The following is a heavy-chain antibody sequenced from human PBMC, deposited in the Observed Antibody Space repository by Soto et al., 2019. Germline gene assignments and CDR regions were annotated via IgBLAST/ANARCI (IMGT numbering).Heavy chain of an antibody. CDR1: GLTFGSFT. V-gene: IGHV3-21*06. Sequence: EVHFVEAGGGLVKPGESLTLSFAASGLTFGSFTLNWFRQAPGKGLEWVSSISSSSAYIYYAESVKGRFTISRDNARSTLYLQMNSLRLDDTAVYFCARDGLTFGGDWGQGTLVAVSS. J-gene: IGHJ4*02. CDR2: ISSSSAYI. D-gene: IGHD3-16*01. CDR3: ARDGLTFGGD.